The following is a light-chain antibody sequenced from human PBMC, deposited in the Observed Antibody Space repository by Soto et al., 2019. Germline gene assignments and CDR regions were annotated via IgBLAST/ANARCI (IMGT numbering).Light chain of an antibody. V-gene: IGKV3-20*01. CDR1: QSVASNY. CDR3: QQYGSIPIT. CDR2: GVS. Sequence: ELVLTQSPGTLSLSPGERATLPCRASQSVASNYLAWYQQKPGQAPRLLIYGVSRRATGIPDRFSGSGSGTGFTLTISRLEPEDFAVYYCQQYGSIPITFGGGTKVDI. J-gene: IGKJ4*01.